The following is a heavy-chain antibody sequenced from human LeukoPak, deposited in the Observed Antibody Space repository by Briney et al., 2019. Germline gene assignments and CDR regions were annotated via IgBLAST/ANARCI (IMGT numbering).Heavy chain of an antibody. CDR3: ARGNNPSIAAAGPSYYYYYYMDV. CDR2: IDHSGST. Sequence: SETLSLTCTVSGGSISSYYWSWIRRPPGKGLEWSGEIDHSGSTNYNPSLKSRVTISVDTSKNQFSLKLSSVTAADTAVYYCARGNNPSIAAAGPSYYYYYYMDVWGKGTTVTVSS. CDR1: GGSISSYY. V-gene: IGHV4-34*01. J-gene: IGHJ6*03. D-gene: IGHD6-13*01.